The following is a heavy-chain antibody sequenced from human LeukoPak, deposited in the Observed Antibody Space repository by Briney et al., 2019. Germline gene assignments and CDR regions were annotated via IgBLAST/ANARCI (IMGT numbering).Heavy chain of an antibody. CDR1: GFTFSDFY. CDR3: ARDLAVAGIPYYFDY. Sequence: GGSLRLSCEASGFTFSDFYMSWVRQAPGKGLEWVSGINWNGGSTGYADSVKGRFTISRDNAKNSLYLQMNSLRAEDTAVYYCARDLAVAGIPYYFDYWGQGTLATVSS. V-gene: IGHV3-20*04. J-gene: IGHJ4*02. D-gene: IGHD6-19*01. CDR2: INWNGGST.